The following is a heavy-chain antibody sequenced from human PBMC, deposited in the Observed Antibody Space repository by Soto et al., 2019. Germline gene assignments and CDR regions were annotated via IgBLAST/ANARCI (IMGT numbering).Heavy chain of an antibody. D-gene: IGHD5-18*01. J-gene: IGHJ6*02. Sequence: EVQLVESGGGLVQPGGSLRLSCAASGFTFSSYDMHWVRQATGKGLEWVSVIGTAGDTYYPGSVKGRFTISRENAKNSFYLQMNSLRAEDTAVYYCARADGYSYGSYYYYYGMDVWGQGTTVTVSS. V-gene: IGHV3-13*01. CDR1: GFTFSSYD. CDR2: IGTAGDT. CDR3: ARADGYSYGSYYYYYGMDV.